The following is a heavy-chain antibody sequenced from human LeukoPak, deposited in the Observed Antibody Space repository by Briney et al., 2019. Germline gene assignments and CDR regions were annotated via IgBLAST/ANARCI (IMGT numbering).Heavy chain of an antibody. CDR2: IRYDGNNK. V-gene: IGHV3-30*02. J-gene: IGHJ4*02. D-gene: IGHD6-19*01. CDR3: AKDRSYSSGWYGYFDY. Sequence: GGSLRLSCAASGFTFSSYDMHWVRQAPGKGLEWVALIRYDGNNKYYADSVKGRFTISRDNSKNTLYLQMNSLRAEDTAVYYCAKDRSYSSGWYGYFDYWGQGTLVTVSS. CDR1: GFTFSSYD.